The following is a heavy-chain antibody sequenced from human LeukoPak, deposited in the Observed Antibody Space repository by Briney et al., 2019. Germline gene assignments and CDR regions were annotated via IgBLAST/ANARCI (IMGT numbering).Heavy chain of an antibody. V-gene: IGHV3-7*01. CDR2: IKQDGSEK. J-gene: IGHJ4*02. CDR1: GFTFSSYW. D-gene: IGHD3-22*01. CDR3: AREPYYYDSSGYYSLHYFDY. Sequence: GGSLRLSCAASGFTFSSYWMSWVRQAPGKGLEWVANIKQDGSEKYYVDSVKGRFTISRDNAKNSLYLQMNSLRAEDTAVYYCAREPYYYDSSGYYSLHYFDYWGQGTLVTVSS.